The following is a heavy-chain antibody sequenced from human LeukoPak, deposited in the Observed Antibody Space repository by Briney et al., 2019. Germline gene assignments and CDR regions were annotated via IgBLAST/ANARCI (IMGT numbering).Heavy chain of an antibody. CDR2: IYPSGGT. D-gene: IGHD2-21*01. V-gene: IGHV4-4*07. J-gene: IGHJ4*02. Sequence: PSETLSLTCTVSGGSISGFYWSWMRQPPGKRLEWIGHIYPSGGTNYNPSLKSRVTMSTDTSKHQFSLKLRSVTAADTAVYYCAREYGDLDYWGQGTLVTVSS. CDR3: AREYGDLDY. CDR1: GGSISGFY.